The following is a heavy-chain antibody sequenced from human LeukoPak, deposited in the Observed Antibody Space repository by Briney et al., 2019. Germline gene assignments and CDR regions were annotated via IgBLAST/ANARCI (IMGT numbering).Heavy chain of an antibody. CDR1: GGSFSSYY. Sequence: SETLSLTCAVYGGSFSSYYWSWLRQPPGRGLEWIGEINHSGNTNYNPSLKSRVTISVDTSKNQFSLKLSSVTAADTSVYFCARGINAVTTYFDYWGQGTLVTVSS. CDR2: INHSGNT. J-gene: IGHJ4*02. V-gene: IGHV4-34*01. D-gene: IGHD4-17*01. CDR3: ARGINAVTTYFDY.